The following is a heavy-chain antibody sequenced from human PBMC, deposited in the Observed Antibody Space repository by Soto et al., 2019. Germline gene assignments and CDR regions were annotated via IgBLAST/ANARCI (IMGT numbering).Heavy chain of an antibody. Sequence: LSLTCTVSGGSITSGGYYWGWIRQRPGKGLEWIGYISSSGSTEYNPSLKSRITIFRDTSRNQFSLKMTSVTAADTAVYYCADHSAYCIGTTCTLAWGQGTLVTVSS. V-gene: IGHV4-31*03. J-gene: IGHJ5*02. CDR3: ADHSAYCIGTTCTLA. CDR2: ISSSGST. D-gene: IGHD2-2*01. CDR1: GGSITSGGYY.